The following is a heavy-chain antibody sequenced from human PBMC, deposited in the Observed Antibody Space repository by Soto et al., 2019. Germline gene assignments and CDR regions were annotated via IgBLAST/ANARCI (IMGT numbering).Heavy chain of an antibody. CDR2: IYYSGST. CDR1: GGSISSYY. D-gene: IGHD3-16*01. V-gene: IGHV4-59*01. J-gene: IGHJ5*02. Sequence: SETLSLTCTVSGGSISSYYWSWIRQPPGKGLEWIGYIYYSGSTNYNPSLKSRVTISVDTSKNQFSLKLSSVTAADTAVYFCAGAPYDYVWGVGWFDPWGQGTLVTVSS. CDR3: AGAPYDYVWGVGWFDP.